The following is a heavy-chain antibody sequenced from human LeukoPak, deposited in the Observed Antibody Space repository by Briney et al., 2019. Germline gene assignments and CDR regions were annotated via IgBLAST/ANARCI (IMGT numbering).Heavy chain of an antibody. Sequence: SETLSLTCTVSGGSISSGGYYWSWIRQHPGKGLEWIGYIYYSGNTYYNPSLKSRVTISVDTSKNQFSLKLSSVTAADTAVYYCARANIYSDYYYGMDVWGQGTTVTVSS. CDR2: IYYSGNT. D-gene: IGHD2-21*01. CDR3: ARANIYSDYYYGMDV. V-gene: IGHV4-31*03. J-gene: IGHJ6*02. CDR1: GGSISSGGYY.